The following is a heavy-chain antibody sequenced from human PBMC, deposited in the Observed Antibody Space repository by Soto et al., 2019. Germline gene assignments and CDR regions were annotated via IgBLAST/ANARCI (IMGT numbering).Heavy chain of an antibody. Sequence: PSETLSLTCTVSGGSLSSYYWSWIRQPPGKGLEWIGYIYYSGSTNYNPSLKSRVTISVDTSKNQFSLKLSSVTAADTAVYYCARGKTYCSSTSCSLDAFDIWGQGTMVTVSS. J-gene: IGHJ3*02. CDR3: ARGKTYCSSTSCSLDAFDI. CDR1: GGSLSSYY. D-gene: IGHD2-2*01. V-gene: IGHV4-59*08. CDR2: IYYSGST.